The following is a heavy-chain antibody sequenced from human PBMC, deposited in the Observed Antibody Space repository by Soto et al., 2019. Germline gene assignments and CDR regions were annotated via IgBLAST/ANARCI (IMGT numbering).Heavy chain of an antibody. CDR2: ISSSSGYT. D-gene: IGHD3-9*01. V-gene: IGHV3-11*06. Sequence: GALRLSCAASGFRFSDFYMTWIRQAPGKGLEWVSYISSSSGYTNYVDSVKGRFTISRDNAKNSLYLQMNSLRAEDTAVYYCAREGTSKDDLVTGYKGFPPYWGKGSLVTVSS. CDR3: AREGTSKDDLVTGYKGFPPY. CDR1: GFRFSDFY. J-gene: IGHJ4*02.